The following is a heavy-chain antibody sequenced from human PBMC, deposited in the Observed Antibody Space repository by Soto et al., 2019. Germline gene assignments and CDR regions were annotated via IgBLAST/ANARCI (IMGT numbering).Heavy chain of an antibody. D-gene: IGHD6-19*01. CDR3: ARDRVAVAGRYYYGMDV. CDR2: IYYSGST. Sequence: SETLSLTCTVSGGSISSGGYYWSWIRQHPGKGLEWIGYIYYSGSTYYNPSLKSRVTISVDTSKNQFSLKLSSVTAADTAVYYCARDRVAVAGRYYYGMDVWGQGTTVTVS. CDR1: GGSISSGGYY. V-gene: IGHV4-31*03. J-gene: IGHJ6*02.